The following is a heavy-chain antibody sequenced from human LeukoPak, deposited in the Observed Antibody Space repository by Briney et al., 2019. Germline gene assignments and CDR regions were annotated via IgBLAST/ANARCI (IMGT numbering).Heavy chain of an antibody. CDR3: AKRVRYGSGNYHFDH. D-gene: IGHD3-10*01. Sequence: GGTLRLSCAAYEFTFSTYGMSWVRQAPGKGLEWVSAISDGGSSTYYADSVKGRFTISRDNSKNTLYLQMNSLTAEDTAVYYCAKRVRYGSGNYHFDHWGQGTLVTVSS. CDR1: EFTFSTYG. CDR2: ISDGGSST. V-gene: IGHV3-23*01. J-gene: IGHJ4*02.